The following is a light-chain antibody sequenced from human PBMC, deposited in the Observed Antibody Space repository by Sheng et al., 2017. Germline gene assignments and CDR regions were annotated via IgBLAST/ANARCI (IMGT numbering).Light chain of an antibody. Sequence: DIQMSQSPSSLSASVGDRVTITCQASQGIRNFLNWYQQKPGRAPKILMYDASHLNXGSHQGSVEVDLGQILIFTISCLQPEDVATYFCQQYADLPLTFGGGTKVDIK. V-gene: IGKV1-33*01. CDR1: QGIRNF. CDR2: DAS. J-gene: IGKJ4*01. CDR3: QQYADLPLT.